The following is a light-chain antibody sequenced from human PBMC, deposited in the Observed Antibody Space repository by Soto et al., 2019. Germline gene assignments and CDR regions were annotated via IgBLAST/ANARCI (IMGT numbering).Light chain of an antibody. J-gene: IGKJ3*01. CDR2: DAS. V-gene: IGKV1-33*01. CDR3: QQYWSPFT. CDR1: QDISNY. Sequence: DIQMTQSPSSLSASVGDRVTITCQASQDISNYLNWYQQKPGKAPKLLIYDASNLETGVPSRFSGSGSGTDFTFTISSLQPEDIATYYCQQYWSPFTFGPGTKVDIK.